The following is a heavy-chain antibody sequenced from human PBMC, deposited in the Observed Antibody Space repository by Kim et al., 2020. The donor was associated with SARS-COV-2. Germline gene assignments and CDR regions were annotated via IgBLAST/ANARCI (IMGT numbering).Heavy chain of an antibody. D-gene: IGHD6-19*01. V-gene: IGHV3-11*06. CDR3: AGGSSGWFSPIDY. CDR2: ISSSSSYT. Sequence: GGSLRLSCAASGFTFSDYYMSWIRQAPGKGLEWVSYISSSSSYTNYADSVKGRFTISRDNAKNSLYLQMNSLRAEDTAVYYCAGGSSGWFSPIDYWGQGTLVTVSS. J-gene: IGHJ4*02. CDR1: GFTFSDYY.